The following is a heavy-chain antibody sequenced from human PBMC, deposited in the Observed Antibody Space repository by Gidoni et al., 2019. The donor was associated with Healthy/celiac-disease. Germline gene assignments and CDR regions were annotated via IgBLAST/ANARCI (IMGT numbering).Heavy chain of an antibody. J-gene: IGHJ3*02. CDR3: ARDHVTRGGGAFDI. Sequence: EVQLVESGGGLVKPGGSLRLSCADSGFTFSSYSMNWVRQAPGKGLEWVSSISSSSSYIYYADSVKGRFTISRDNAKNSLYLQMNSLRAEDTAVYYCARDHVTRGGGAFDIWGQGTMVTVSS. CDR1: GFTFSSYS. V-gene: IGHV3-21*01. CDR2: ISSSSSYI. D-gene: IGHD3-10*01.